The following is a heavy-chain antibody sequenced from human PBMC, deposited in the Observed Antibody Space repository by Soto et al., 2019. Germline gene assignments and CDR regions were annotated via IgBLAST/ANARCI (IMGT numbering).Heavy chain of an antibody. CDR1: GGSISSGGYY. CDR2: IYYSGST. J-gene: IGHJ4*02. D-gene: IGHD3-16*01. Sequence: TLSLTCTVSGGSISSGGYYWSWIRQHPGKGLEWIGYIYYSGSTYYNPSLKSRVTISVDTSKNQFSLKLSSVTAADTAVYYCARVEYVWGSYASDYWGQGTLVTVSS. V-gene: IGHV4-31*03. CDR3: ARVEYVWGSYASDY.